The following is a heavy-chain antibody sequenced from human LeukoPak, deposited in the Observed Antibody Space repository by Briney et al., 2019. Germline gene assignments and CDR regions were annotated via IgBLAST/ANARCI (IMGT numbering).Heavy chain of an antibody. J-gene: IGHJ4*02. D-gene: IGHD4-17*01. V-gene: IGHV3-30*03. CDR3: ARQKITVTVSLDY. Sequence: GGSLRLSCAASGFTFSNYGMHWVRQAPGKGLEWVAIISSDGSDKYYADSVKGRFSISRDNSQKTLYLQMNSLRPDDTAVYYCARQKITVTVSLDYWGQGTLVTVSS. CDR1: GFTFSNYG. CDR2: ISSDGSDK.